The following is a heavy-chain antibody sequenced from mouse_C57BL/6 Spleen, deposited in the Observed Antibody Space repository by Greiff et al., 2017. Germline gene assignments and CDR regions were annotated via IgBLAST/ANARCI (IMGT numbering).Heavy chain of an antibody. D-gene: IGHD1-1*01. CDR2: ISSGGDYI. Sequence: MLVESGEGLVKPGGSLKLSCAASGFTFSSYAMSWVRQTPEKRLEWVAYISSGGDYIYYADTVKGRFTISRDNARNTLYLQMSSLKSEDTAMYYCTRVTTVVAYYFDYWGQGTTLTVSS. V-gene: IGHV5-9-1*02. CDR1: GFTFSSYA. J-gene: IGHJ2*01. CDR3: TRVTTVVAYYFDY.